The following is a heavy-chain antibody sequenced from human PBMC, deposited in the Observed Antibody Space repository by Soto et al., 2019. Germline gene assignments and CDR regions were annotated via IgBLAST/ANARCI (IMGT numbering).Heavy chain of an antibody. CDR2: ISGSGGST. Sequence: EVQMLESGGGLVQPGESLRLSCAASGFTFSSYAMSWVRQAPGKGLKWVSTISGSGGSTYYAESVKGRFTISRDNSKNTLYLQINSMRDEDTAVYYCAKDRAEWGSYDYWGQGILVTVSS. D-gene: IGHD7-27*01. CDR3: AKDRAEWGSYDY. J-gene: IGHJ4*02. CDR1: GFTFSSYA. V-gene: IGHV3-23*01.